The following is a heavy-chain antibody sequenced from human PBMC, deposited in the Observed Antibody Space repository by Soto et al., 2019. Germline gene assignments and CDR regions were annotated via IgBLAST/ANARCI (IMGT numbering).Heavy chain of an antibody. D-gene: IGHD3-22*01. CDR3: ETNKGFYYDSGSSREYSYYLDS. V-gene: IGHV4-59*01. CDR2: TAYNWAT. J-gene: IGHJ4*02. Sequence: SETLFLTCVVSGGSMTAYHWSCIRQFPGKGWPWTAYTAYNWATSYDPSLTSQLTMSIDPSKKQFSLRLDPVTAADTAVYFCETNKGFYYDSGSSREYSYYLDSWGQGTLVTVSS. CDR1: GGSMTAYH.